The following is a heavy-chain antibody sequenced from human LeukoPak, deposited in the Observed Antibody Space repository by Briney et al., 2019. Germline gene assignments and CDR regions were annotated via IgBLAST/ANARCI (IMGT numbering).Heavy chain of an antibody. Sequence: GGSLRLSCAVSGFTFSNYIMNWVRQAPGRGLEWVSLISSSSSYIYYADSVKGRFTISRDNAKNSLYLQMNSLRAEDTAVYYCARDRGSYPVDFWGQGTLVTVSS. CDR2: ISSSSSYI. D-gene: IGHD3-16*02. V-gene: IGHV3-21*01. CDR3: ARDRGSYPVDF. CDR1: GFTFSNYI. J-gene: IGHJ4*02.